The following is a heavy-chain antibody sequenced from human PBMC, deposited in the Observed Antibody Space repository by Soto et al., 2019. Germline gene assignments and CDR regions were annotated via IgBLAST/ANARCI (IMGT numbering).Heavy chain of an antibody. CDR2: IWYDGTNE. J-gene: IGHJ6*01. CDR3: ARVQGRYYRSGSYQSVDV. CDR1: GFTCKNYG. Sequence: QVQLVESGGGVVQPGRSLRLSCAASGFTCKNYGMHWVRQAPGKGLEWVAVIWYDGTNEYYGDSVKGRFTISRDNSKNPLDLPMNSLRSEDTAVYYCARVQGRYYRSGSYQSVDVWGQGPSVTVSS. V-gene: IGHV3-33*01. D-gene: IGHD3-10*01.